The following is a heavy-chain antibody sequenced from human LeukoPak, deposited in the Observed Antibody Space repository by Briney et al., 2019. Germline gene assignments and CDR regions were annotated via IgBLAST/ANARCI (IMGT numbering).Heavy chain of an antibody. CDR2: INDDGRNT. D-gene: IGHD3-22*01. CDR3: AREPSNYYDRSGFDY. Sequence: GGSLRLSCAASGFTFSSYWMHCVRQAPGKGLVWVSRINDDGRNTRYADSVKGRFTISRDNAKNTVYLQMNSLRAEDTAVYYCAREPSNYYDRSGFDYWGQGTLVTVSS. J-gene: IGHJ4*02. CDR1: GFTFSSYW. V-gene: IGHV3-74*01.